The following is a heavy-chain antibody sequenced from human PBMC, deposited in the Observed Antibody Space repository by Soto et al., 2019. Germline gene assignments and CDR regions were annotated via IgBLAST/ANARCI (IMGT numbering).Heavy chain of an antibody. V-gene: IGHV5-51*01. CDR2: IYPGDSDT. CDR1: GYSFTSYW. Sequence: PGESLKISCKGSGYSFTSYWIGWVRQMPGKGLEWMGIIYPGDSDTRYSPSFQGQVTISADKSISTAYLQWSSLKASDTAMYYCARRTYYYDSSGYSPNYYYYYGMDVWGQGTTVTVSS. D-gene: IGHD3-22*01. CDR3: ARRTYYYDSSGYSPNYYYYYGMDV. J-gene: IGHJ6*02.